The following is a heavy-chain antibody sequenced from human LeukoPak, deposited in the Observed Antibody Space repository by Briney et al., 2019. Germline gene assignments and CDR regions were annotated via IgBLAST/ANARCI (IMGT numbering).Heavy chain of an antibody. CDR1: GFTFRRYT. CDR3: AKEDSVRREFDY. Sequence: GGSLRLSCAASGFTFRRYTMRWVRQTPRKGLEWVSCISDSGGSTNYAASVKGRFTISRDNFKDTLYLQMNSLRAEDTAVYYCAKEDSVRREFDYWGQGTLATVSS. J-gene: IGHJ4*02. V-gene: IGHV3-23*01. CDR2: ISDSGGST.